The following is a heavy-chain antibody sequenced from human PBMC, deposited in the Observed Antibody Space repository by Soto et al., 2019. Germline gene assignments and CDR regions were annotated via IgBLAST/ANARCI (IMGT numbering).Heavy chain of an antibody. V-gene: IGHV4-61*08. CDR3: ATSLYSYGPRFAY. CDR1: GGSISSGDYY. CDR2: IYYSGST. J-gene: IGHJ4*02. Sequence: PSETMSLTCTVSGGSISSGDYYWSWIRQPPGKGLEWIGYIYYSGSTNYNPSLKSRVTISVDTSKNQLSLKLSSVTAADTAVYYCATSLYSYGPRFAYWGQGTLVTVSS. D-gene: IGHD5-18*01.